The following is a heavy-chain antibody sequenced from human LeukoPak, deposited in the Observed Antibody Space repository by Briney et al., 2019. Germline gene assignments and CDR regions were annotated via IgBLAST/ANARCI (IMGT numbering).Heavy chain of an antibody. CDR3: ARLSGYYFYFDY. CDR1: GGSVSSSSYY. CDR2: IYYSGST. D-gene: IGHD3-22*01. V-gene: IGHV4-39*01. Sequence: SETLSLTCTVSGGSVSSSSYYWGWIRQPPGKGLEWIGSIYYSGSTYYNPSLKSRVTISVDTSKNQFSLKLSSVTAADTAVYYCARLSGYYFYFDYWGQGTLVTVSS. J-gene: IGHJ4*02.